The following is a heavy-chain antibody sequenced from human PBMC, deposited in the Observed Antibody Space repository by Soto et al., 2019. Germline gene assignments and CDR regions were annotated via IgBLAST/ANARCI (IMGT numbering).Heavy chain of an antibody. D-gene: IGHD3-3*01. Sequence: SVKVSCKASGGTFSSYAISWVRQAPGQGLEWMGGIIPIFGTANYAQKFQGRVTITADESTSTAYMELSSLRSEDTAVYYCARGIGITIFGVVTPPAYMDVWGQGTTVTVSS. V-gene: IGHV1-69*13. CDR3: ARGIGITIFGVVTPPAYMDV. CDR2: IIPIFGTA. J-gene: IGHJ6*02. CDR1: GGTFSSYA.